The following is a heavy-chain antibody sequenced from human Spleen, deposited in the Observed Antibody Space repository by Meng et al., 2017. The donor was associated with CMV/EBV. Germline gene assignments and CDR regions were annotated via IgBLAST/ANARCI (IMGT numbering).Heavy chain of an antibody. Sequence: GGALRLSCAASGFTFRTYGMHWVRQAPGKGLEWVAVIWYDGSKKYHADSVKGRFTISRDNSKNTLYLQMNSLRAEDTAVYYCAKEGYDSSGRHFDHWGQGTLVTVSS. CDR1: GFTFRTYG. CDR2: IWYDGSKK. CDR3: AKEGYDSSGRHFDH. V-gene: IGHV3-33*06. J-gene: IGHJ4*02. D-gene: IGHD3-22*01.